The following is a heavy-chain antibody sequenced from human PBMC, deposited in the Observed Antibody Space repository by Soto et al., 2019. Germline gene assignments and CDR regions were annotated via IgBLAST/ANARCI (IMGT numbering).Heavy chain of an antibody. J-gene: IGHJ4*02. V-gene: IGHV3-23*01. D-gene: IGHD6-19*01. CDR1: GFPFSSYA. CDR3: AKEYEYSSGWERIDY. CDR2: ISGSGGST. Sequence: GGSLRLSCAASGFPFSSYAMSWVRQAPGKGLEWVSAISGSGGSTYYADSVKGRFTISRDNSKNTLYLQMNSLRAEDTAVYYCAKEYEYSSGWERIDYWGQGTLVTSPQ.